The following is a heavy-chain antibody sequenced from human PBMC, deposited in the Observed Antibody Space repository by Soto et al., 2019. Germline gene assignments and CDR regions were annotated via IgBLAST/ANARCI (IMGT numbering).Heavy chain of an antibody. CDR2: ITPIFGTA. J-gene: IGHJ4*02. D-gene: IGHD3-22*01. CDR3: ARAYYYDSSGYYYGWVYFDY. CDR1: GGTFSSYA. Sequence: SVKVSCKAPGGTFSSYAISWVRQAPGQGLEWMGGITPIFGTANYAQKFQGRVTITADESTSTAYMELSSLRSEDTAVYYCARAYYYDSSGYYYGWVYFDYWGQGTLVTVSS. V-gene: IGHV1-69*13.